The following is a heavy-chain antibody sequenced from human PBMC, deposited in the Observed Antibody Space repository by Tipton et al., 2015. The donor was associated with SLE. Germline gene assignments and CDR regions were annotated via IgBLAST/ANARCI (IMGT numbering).Heavy chain of an antibody. Sequence: TLSLTCTVSRVSFTIPFWSCIRQAPGRGMGWIGDSYSGGKSYYNPSLKSRVSISLDPSKEQFSLKLNSVTAADTAIYYCSRDQDVITGEKRFDPWGQGFLGTVSS. CDR2: SYSGGKS. J-gene: IGHJ5*02. V-gene: IGHV4-59*11. CDR1: RVSFTIPF. D-gene: IGHD2/OR15-2a*01. CDR3: SRDQDVITGEKRFDP.